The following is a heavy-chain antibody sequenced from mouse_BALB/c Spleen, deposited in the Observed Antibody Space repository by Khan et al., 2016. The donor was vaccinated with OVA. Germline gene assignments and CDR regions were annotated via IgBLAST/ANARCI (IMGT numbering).Heavy chain of an antibody. Sequence: VQLQESGPGLVAPSQSLSITCTVSGFSLTSYGVSWVRQPPGKGLEWLGVLWGDGNTNFHSALRSRLSISKDNSKSQVFLKLNSLQSDDTATYCCAKDRGYYAVDYWGQGTSVTVSS. CDR3: AKDRGYYAVDY. J-gene: IGHJ4*01. CDR1: GFSLTSYG. CDR2: LWGDGNT. V-gene: IGHV2-3*01.